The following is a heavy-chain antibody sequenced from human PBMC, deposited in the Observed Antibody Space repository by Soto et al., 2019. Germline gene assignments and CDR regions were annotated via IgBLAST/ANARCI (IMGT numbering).Heavy chain of an antibody. CDR3: ARDRSSHDSSGYRSFDY. V-gene: IGHV4-39*07. Sequence: SETLSLTCTVSGGSISSSGYYWGWIRQPPGQGLEWIGYIYSSGNTYYNPSLKSRVTISVDTSKNQFSLKLSSVTAVDTAVYYCARDRSSHDSSGYRSFDYWGQGTLVTVSS. CDR1: GGSISSSGYY. CDR2: IYSSGNT. D-gene: IGHD3-22*01. J-gene: IGHJ4*02.